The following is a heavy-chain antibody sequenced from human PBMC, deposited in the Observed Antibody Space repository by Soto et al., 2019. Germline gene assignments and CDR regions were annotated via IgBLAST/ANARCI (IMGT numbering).Heavy chain of an antibody. CDR1: GGSLSSSSYY. CDR2: IYYSGST. V-gene: IGHV4-61*01. CDR3: AKLPLADYGGIFDP. D-gene: IGHD4-17*01. J-gene: IGHJ5*02. Sequence: SETLSLTCTVSGGSLSSSSYYWGLIRQPPGKGLEWIGYIYYSGSTNYNPSLKSRVTISVDTSKNQFSLKLSSVTAADTAVYYCAKLPLADYGGIFDPWGQGTLVTVSS.